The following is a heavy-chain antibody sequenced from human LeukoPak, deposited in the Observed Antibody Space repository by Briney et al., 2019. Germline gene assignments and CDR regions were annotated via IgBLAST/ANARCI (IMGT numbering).Heavy chain of an antibody. CDR3: AKRIAAAGLAYYFDY. CDR1: GFTFSDYS. Sequence: PGGSLRLSCAASGFTFSDYSMSWVRQAPGKGLEWVSSIGRGSVGVTYYADSVKGRFAISRDNSKNTLYLQMNSLRAEDTALYYCAKRIAAAGLAYYFDYWGQGALVTVSS. J-gene: IGHJ4*02. CDR2: IGRGSVGVT. D-gene: IGHD6-13*01. V-gene: IGHV3-23*01.